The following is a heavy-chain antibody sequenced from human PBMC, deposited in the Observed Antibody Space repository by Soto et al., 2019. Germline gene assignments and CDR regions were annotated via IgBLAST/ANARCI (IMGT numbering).Heavy chain of an antibody. CDR1: GFTFSSYA. V-gene: IGHV3-23*01. Sequence: GGSLRLSCAASGFTFSSYAMSWVRQAPGKGLEWVSAISGSGGSTYYADSVKGRFTISRDNSKNTLYLQMNSLRAEDTAVYYFAKALFGVPYYYYVMDFWGQGTTVTVSS. CDR3: AKALFGVPYYYYVMDF. J-gene: IGHJ6*02. CDR2: ISGSGGST. D-gene: IGHD3-16*01.